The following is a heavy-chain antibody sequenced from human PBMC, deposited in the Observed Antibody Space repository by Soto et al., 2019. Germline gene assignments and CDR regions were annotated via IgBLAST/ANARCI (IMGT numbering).Heavy chain of an antibody. CDR3: DAAPRNLHYYYGMDV. D-gene: IGHD6-25*01. V-gene: IGHV1-58*03. CDR1: GFAFSTSA. J-gene: IGHJ6*02. Sequence: QTQLLQSGPEVKKPGTSVKVSCRASGFAFSTSAVQWVRQARGQRLEWIGWIVFGTADTNYAQKFQERVTITTDSSTNTAYLELGSLRFDDTVVFYCDAAPRNLHYYYGMDVWGQGTTVTVSS. CDR2: IVFGTADT.